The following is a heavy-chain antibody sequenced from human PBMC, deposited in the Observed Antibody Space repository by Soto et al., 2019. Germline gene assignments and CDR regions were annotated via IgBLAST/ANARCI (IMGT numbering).Heavy chain of an antibody. D-gene: IGHD3-22*01. CDR1: GFTFSTYA. J-gene: IGHJ2*01. V-gene: IGHV3-30-3*01. CDR2: VSSEGGTQ. CDR3: ARENYYGGHVIGSLDL. Sequence: QVQLVESGGGIVQPGRSLRLSCTASGFTFSTYAMQWVRQAPGKGLEWVAVVSSEGGTQFYADSVKGRFTISRDNSKNSLYLQITILTTEDAAIYYCARENYYGGHVIGSLDLWGRGTLVSFSS.